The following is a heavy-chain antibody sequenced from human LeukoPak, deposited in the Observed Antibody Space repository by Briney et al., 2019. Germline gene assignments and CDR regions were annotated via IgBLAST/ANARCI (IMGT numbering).Heavy chain of an antibody. CDR1: GYTLTDYY. J-gene: IGHJ4*01. Sequence: EASVKVSCKASGYTLTDYYLHWVRQAPGQGLKWMGWINPNSGATHYAQSFQARVTMTRDTSIASSYMELTGLESDDTAVYYCARGRRILGGPENAGDFFDFWGQGSLVTVSS. CDR3: ARGRRILGGPENAGDFFDF. CDR2: INPNSGAT. V-gene: IGHV1-2*02. D-gene: IGHD3-16*01.